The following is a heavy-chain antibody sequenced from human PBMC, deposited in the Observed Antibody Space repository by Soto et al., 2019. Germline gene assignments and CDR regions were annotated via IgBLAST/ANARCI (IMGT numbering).Heavy chain of an antibody. Sequence: SVKVSCKASGGTFSRYSISWVRQAPGQGLEWMGGIIPIFGTANYAQKFQGRVTITADESTSTAYMELSSLRSEDTAVYYCARGPYYDSSGYPAPFGYWGQGTLVTV. CDR1: GGTFSRYS. J-gene: IGHJ4*02. V-gene: IGHV1-69*13. CDR2: IIPIFGTA. CDR3: ARGPYYDSSGYPAPFGY. D-gene: IGHD3-22*01.